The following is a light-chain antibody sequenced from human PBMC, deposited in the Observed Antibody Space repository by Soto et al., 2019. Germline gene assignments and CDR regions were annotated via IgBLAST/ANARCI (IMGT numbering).Light chain of an antibody. CDR1: QSVSSY. CDR2: EAS. J-gene: IGKJ4*01. CDR3: QQLSSGPALT. V-gene: IGKV3-11*01. Sequence: ESGLTTYTVPLSLSHGERATLSCRASQSVSSYLAWYQQKPGQAPRLLIYEASNRANGVPARFRGRGSRTDFTLTISSREPEDFAVYYCQQLSSGPALTFGGGTKVDI.